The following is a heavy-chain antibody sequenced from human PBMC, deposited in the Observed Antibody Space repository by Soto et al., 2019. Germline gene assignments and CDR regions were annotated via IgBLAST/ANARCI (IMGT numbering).Heavy chain of an antibody. CDR1: GFTFDDYA. D-gene: IGHD5-12*01. J-gene: IGHJ4*02. CDR2: VSWSSGSI. V-gene: IGHV3-9*01. Sequence: VQLVESGGGLVQPGGSLRLSCSVSGFTFDDYAMHCVRQATKKGLEWVSGVSWSSGSIGYADSVKGRFTISRDNAKNSLYLQMNSLRPEDTALYFCAKSHIVSTLSAANFDYWGQGILVTVSS. CDR3: AKSHIVSTLSAANFDY.